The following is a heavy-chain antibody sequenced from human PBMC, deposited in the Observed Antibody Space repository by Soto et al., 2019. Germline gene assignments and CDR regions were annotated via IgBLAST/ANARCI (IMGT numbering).Heavy chain of an antibody. V-gene: IGHV1-69*13. CDR1: GGTFSSYA. D-gene: IGHD6-13*01. CDR3: AQTAAAGTLRWFDP. Sequence: GASVKVSCKASGGTFSSYAISWVRQAPGQGLEWMGGIIPIFGTANYAQKFQGRVTITADESTSTAYMELSSLGSEDTAVYYCAQTAAAGTLRWFDPWGQGTLVTVSS. J-gene: IGHJ5*02. CDR2: IIPIFGTA.